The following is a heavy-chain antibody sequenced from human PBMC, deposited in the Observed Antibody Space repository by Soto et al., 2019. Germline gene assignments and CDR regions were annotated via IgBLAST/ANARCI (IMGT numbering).Heavy chain of an antibody. CDR2: ISSSTSHT. Sequence: QVQLVESGGGLVKPGRSLRLSCAVSGFTFSDYYMTWIRQAPGKGLEWVSYISSSTSHTNYADSVKGRFTISRDNAKNSLFLQMNSLRAEDTAVYYCARGRGAAADYLDFWGQGTLVTVSS. CDR1: GFTFSDYY. V-gene: IGHV3-11*05. D-gene: IGHD6-13*01. CDR3: ARGRGAAADYLDF. J-gene: IGHJ4*02.